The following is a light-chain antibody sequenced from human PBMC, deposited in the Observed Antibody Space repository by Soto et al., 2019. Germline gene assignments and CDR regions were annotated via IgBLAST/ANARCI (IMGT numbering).Light chain of an antibody. CDR2: ANN. CDR1: SSNIGAGYD. V-gene: IGLV1-40*01. Sequence: QSVLTQPPSVSGAPGQRVTISCTGSSSNIGAGYDVHWCQQVPGTRPRLLIYANNNRPSGVPDRFSGSKSGTPASLAITGLQAEDEADYYCHSYDNSLSGEVLFGGGTKVTVL. J-gene: IGLJ2*01. CDR3: HSYDNSLSGEVL.